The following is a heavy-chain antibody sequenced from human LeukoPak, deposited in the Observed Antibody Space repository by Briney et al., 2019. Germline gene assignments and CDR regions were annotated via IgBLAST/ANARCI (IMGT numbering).Heavy chain of an antibody. D-gene: IGHD1-14*01. Sequence: AGGSLRLSCAASGFTFSSCGFNWVRQAPGKGLEWVSSIGPTGTDRDYADSVRGRFTISRDNAKNSMYLQMDSLRDEDTAVYYCATETIGRHYDYWGQGTLLTVSS. CDR3: ATETIGRHYDY. CDR1: GFTFSSCG. CDR2: IGPTGTDR. J-gene: IGHJ4*02. V-gene: IGHV3-21*01.